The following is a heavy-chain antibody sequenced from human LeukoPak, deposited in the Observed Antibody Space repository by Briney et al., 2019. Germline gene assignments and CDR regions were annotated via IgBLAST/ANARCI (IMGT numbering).Heavy chain of an antibody. D-gene: IGHD3-22*01. Sequence: GESLKISCKGSGYSFTSYSIGWVRQMPGKGLEWMGIIYPGDSDTRYSPSFQGQVTISADKSISTAYLQWSSLKASDTAMYYCARAWGYYDSSGYSGLDYWGQGTLVTVSS. V-gene: IGHV5-51*01. CDR3: ARAWGYYDSSGYSGLDY. CDR1: GYSFTSYS. J-gene: IGHJ4*02. CDR2: IYPGDSDT.